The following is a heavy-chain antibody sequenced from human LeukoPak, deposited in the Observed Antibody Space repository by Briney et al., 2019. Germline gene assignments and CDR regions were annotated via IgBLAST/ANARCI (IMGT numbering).Heavy chain of an antibody. CDR2: INPSGGST. D-gene: IGHD3-16*01. CDR3: ARASLGENGANWFDP. CDR1: GYTFTSYG. Sequence: ASVKVSCKASGYTFTSYGISWVRQAPGQGLEWMGIINPSGGSTSYAQKFQGRVTMTRDTSTSTVYMELSSLRSEDTAVYYCARASLGENGANWFDPWGQGTLVTVSS. J-gene: IGHJ5*02. V-gene: IGHV1-46*01.